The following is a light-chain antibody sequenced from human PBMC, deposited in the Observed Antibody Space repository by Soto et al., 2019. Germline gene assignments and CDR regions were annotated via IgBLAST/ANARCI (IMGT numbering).Light chain of an antibody. CDR1: QSVSSSY. J-gene: IGKJ4*01. CDR3: HHSGSSPQA. CDR2: GAS. V-gene: IGKV3-20*01. Sequence: EIVLTQSPGALSLSPGERATLSCRASQSVSSSYLAWYQQKPGQAPRLLIYGASNRATGIPAKFSGSGSGTDFTLTISRREPEDFAMYYCHHSGSSPQAFGGGTKVEIK.